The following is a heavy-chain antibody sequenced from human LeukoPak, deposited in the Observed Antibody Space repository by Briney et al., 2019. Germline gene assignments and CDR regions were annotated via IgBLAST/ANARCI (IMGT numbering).Heavy chain of an antibody. CDR3: AREISDCTNGVCYPAFDY. CDR1: GFTFSSYS. Sequence: GGSLRLSCAASGFTFSSYSMNWVRQAPGKGLEWVSSISSSSSYIYYADSVKGRFTISGDNAKNSLYLQMNSLRAEDTAVYYCAREISDCTNGVCYPAFDYWAREPWSPSPQ. D-gene: IGHD2-8*01. V-gene: IGHV3-21*01. J-gene: IGHJ4*02. CDR2: ISSSSSYI.